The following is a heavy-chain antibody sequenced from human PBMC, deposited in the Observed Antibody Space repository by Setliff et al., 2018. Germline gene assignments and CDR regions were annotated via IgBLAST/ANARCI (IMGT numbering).Heavy chain of an antibody. CDR1: GGTFSSYA. V-gene: IGHV1-69*05. J-gene: IGHJ6*03. CDR3: ARAPPNRYSGSYEYFYMDV. CDR2: IIPIFGTA. Sequence: SVKVSCQASGGTFSSYAIRWVRQAPGQGLEWMGGIIPIFGTANYAQKFQGRVTITTDESTSTAYMELSSLRSEDTAVYYCARAPPNRYSGSYEYFYMDVWGKGTTVTVSS. D-gene: IGHD1-26*01.